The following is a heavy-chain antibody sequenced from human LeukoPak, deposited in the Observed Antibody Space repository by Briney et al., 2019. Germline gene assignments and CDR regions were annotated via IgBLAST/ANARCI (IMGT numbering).Heavy chain of an antibody. CDR1: GDSVSSNIAA. CDR3: AREWGEIAAAGIDY. J-gene: IGHJ4*02. CDR2: TYYRTKWYN. V-gene: IGHV6-1*01. D-gene: IGHD6-13*01. Sequence: SQTLPLTCAISGDSVSSNIAAWHWIRQSPSRGLEWLGRTYYRTKWYNDYAVSVKSRITINPDTSKNQFSLQLNSVTPEDTAVYYCAREWGEIAAAGIDYWAREPWSPSPQ.